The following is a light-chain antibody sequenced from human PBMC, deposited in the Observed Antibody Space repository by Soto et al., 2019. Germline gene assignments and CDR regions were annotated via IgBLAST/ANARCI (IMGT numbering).Light chain of an antibody. V-gene: IGKV1-9*01. CDR1: QGISTS. Sequence: DIQLTQSPSLLSASVGDRVTITCRASQGISTSLAWYQQKPGKAPKLLIYAASTVQSGVPSRFSGSGSGTDFPITISRLQHEDFATFYCQQVNNYPFTFGGGTKVALK. J-gene: IGKJ4*01. CDR2: AAS. CDR3: QQVNNYPFT.